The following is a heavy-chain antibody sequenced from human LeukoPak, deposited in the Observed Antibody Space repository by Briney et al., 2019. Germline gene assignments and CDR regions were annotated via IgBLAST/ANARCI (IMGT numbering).Heavy chain of an antibody. Sequence: ASVKVSCKASGYTFTSYGISWVRQAPGQGLEWMGWTSAYNGNTNYAQKLQGRVTMTTDTSTSTAYMELRSLRSDDTAVYYCAKSISSGPDAFDIWGQGTMVTVSS. J-gene: IGHJ3*02. V-gene: IGHV1-18*01. CDR2: TSAYNGNT. D-gene: IGHD3-22*01. CDR3: AKSISSGPDAFDI. CDR1: GYTFTSYG.